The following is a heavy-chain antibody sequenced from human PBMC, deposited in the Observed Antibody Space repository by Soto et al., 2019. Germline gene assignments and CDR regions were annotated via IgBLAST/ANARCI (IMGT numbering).Heavy chain of an antibody. V-gene: IGHV3-33*01. CDR1: GFNFSSYD. J-gene: IGHJ2*01. D-gene: IGHD2-2*01. CDR3: ARDGGQFQLLAWYFDL. Sequence: QLVESGGGVVQPGRSLRLSCAASGFNFSSYDMHWVRQAPGKGLEWVAVIWYDGNNKYYADSVKGRVTISRDDFKNTLYLQENSLRAEDTAVYYCARDGGQFQLLAWYFDLWGRGTLVTVS. CDR2: IWYDGNNK.